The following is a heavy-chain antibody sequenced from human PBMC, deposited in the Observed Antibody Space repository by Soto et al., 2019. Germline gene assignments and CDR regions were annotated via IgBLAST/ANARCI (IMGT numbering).Heavy chain of an antibody. V-gene: IGHV3-30-3*01. CDR3: ARDRGKGLFDP. D-gene: IGHD3-10*01. Sequence: GGSLRLSCAASGFTFSSYAMHWVRQAPGKGLEWVAVISYDGSNKYYADSVKGRFTISRDNSKNTLYLQMNSLRAEDTAVYYCARDRGKGLFDPWGQGTLVTVSS. CDR2: ISYDGSNK. J-gene: IGHJ5*02. CDR1: GFTFSSYA.